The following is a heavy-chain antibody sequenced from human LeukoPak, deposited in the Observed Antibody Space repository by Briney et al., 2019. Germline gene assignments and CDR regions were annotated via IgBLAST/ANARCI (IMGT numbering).Heavy chain of an antibody. Sequence: GGSLRLSCAASGFTFSSYSMNWVRQAPGKGLEWVSYISSSSSTIYYADSVKGRFTISRDNAKSSLYLQMNSLRAEDTAVYYCARDRRVGATSGDAFDIWGQGTMVTVSS. D-gene: IGHD1-26*01. CDR3: ARDRRVGATSGDAFDI. CDR1: GFTFSSYS. J-gene: IGHJ3*02. CDR2: ISSSSSTI. V-gene: IGHV3-48*01.